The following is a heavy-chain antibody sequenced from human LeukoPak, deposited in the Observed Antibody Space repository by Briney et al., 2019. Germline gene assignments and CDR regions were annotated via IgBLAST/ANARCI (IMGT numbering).Heavy chain of an antibody. CDR2: IKQDGSEK. J-gene: IGHJ5*02. Sequence: GGSLRLSCVASGFTFSSYWMSWVRQTPGKGLEWVANIKQDGSEKNCVDSVKGRFTISRDNAKNSLYLQMNSLRADDTAVYYCARERGSGSYHPFDPWGQGTLATVSS. V-gene: IGHV3-7*01. D-gene: IGHD3-10*01. CDR1: GFTFSSYW. CDR3: ARERGSGSYHPFDP.